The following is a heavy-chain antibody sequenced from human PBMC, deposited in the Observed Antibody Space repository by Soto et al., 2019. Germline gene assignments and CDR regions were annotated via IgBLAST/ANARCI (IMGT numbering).Heavy chain of an antibody. V-gene: IGHV3-48*04. CDR3: ARRSI. CDR1: GFTFNTYS. D-gene: IGHD6-6*01. Sequence: VQLVESGGGLVQPGGSLRLSCVASGFTFNTYSMSWVRQAPGKGLEWISYITSSSSTMYYADSVKGRFTISRDNAQNTLYLHMNSLRAEDTAVYYCARRSIWGQGTLVTVSS. J-gene: IGHJ4*02. CDR2: ITSSSSTM.